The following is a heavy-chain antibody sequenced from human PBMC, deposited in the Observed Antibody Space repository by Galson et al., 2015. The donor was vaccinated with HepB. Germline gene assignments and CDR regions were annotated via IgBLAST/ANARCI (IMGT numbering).Heavy chain of an antibody. D-gene: IGHD3/OR15-3a*01. Sequence: SLRLSCAASGFTFSSYAMHWVRQAPGKGLEWVAVISYDGSNKYYADSVKGRFTISRDNSKNTLYLQMNSLRAEDTAVYYCAREWTGPGYWGQGTLVTVSS. V-gene: IGHV3-30*04. J-gene: IGHJ4*02. CDR1: GFTFSSYA. CDR2: ISYDGSNK. CDR3: AREWTGPGY.